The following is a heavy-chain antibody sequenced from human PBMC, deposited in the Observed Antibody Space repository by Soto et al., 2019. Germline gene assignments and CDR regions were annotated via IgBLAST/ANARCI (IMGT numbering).Heavy chain of an antibody. CDR3: ARGVAVAGFYFDF. Sequence: GSLRLSCAASGLSVSSNYMNWVRQAPGKGLQWVSVIYSSGTTYYADSVKGRFTISRDTSKNTLYLQMNSLKAEDTAVYYCARGVAVAGFYFDFWGQGSLVTVSS. J-gene: IGHJ4*02. CDR2: IYSSGTT. D-gene: IGHD6-19*01. CDR1: GLSVSSNY. V-gene: IGHV3-53*01.